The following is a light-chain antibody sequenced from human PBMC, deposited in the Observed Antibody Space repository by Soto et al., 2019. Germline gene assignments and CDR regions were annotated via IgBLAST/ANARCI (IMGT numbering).Light chain of an antibody. CDR1: QSVSSK. CDR3: QQYTSWPTRT. J-gene: IGKJ5*01. Sequence: RMMTQSPATRCVSPGERANLSCRASQSVSSKLAWYQQKPGQAPRLVIYGASTRATGIPARFSGIVSGTESSLTSLSLQYQDFAVYSGQQYTSWPTRTFCQGTRLEIK. V-gene: IGKV3-15*01. CDR2: GAS.